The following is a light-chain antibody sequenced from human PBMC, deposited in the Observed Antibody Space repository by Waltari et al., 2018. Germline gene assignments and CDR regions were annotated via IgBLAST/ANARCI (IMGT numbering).Light chain of an antibody. J-gene: IGKJ1*01. CDR2: AAS. V-gene: IGKV1-39*01. CDR3: QQGYDTPRT. Sequence: DFQMTQSPSSLSASVGDRVTITCRASQYISTYLNWYQQKPGKGPKLLIYAASTLQSGVPSRFSGSGSGTDFTLTNSSLQLEDIATYYCQQGYDTPRTFGQGTKVEVK. CDR1: QYISTY.